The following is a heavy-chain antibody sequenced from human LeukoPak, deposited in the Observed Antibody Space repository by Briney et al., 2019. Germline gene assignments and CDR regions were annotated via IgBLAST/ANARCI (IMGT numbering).Heavy chain of an antibody. Sequence: GESLKLSCKGSGYRFTVYWVGWVGRMPGKGLEWMGIISPDDSRTRHSPSFQGHVTISVDKSISTAFLQWSSLKASDTAMYYCARLDSNSLDYWGQGTLVTVSS. CDR2: ISPDDSRT. CDR3: ARLDSNSLDY. CDR1: GYRFTVYW. D-gene: IGHD1-1*01. J-gene: IGHJ4*02. V-gene: IGHV5-51*01.